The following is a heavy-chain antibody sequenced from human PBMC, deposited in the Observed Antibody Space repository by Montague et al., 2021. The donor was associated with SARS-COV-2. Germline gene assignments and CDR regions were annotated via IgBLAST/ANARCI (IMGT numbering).Heavy chain of an antibody. CDR3: LNYHGSGSYGDF. V-gene: IGHV3-23*01. D-gene: IGHD3-10*01. J-gene: IGHJ4*02. CDR1: GFTFSTYA. CDR2: ISASGVRT. Sequence: SLRLSCAASGFTFSTYAMTWARQAPGKGLEWVSSISASGVRTHYPDSVKGRFTISRDNSKSTLYLQMSSLRAEDAAVYFCLNYHGSGSYGDFWGQGTLVTVSP.